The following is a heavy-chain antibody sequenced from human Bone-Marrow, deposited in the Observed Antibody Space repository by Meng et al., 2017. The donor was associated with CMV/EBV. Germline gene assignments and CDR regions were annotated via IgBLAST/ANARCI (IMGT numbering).Heavy chain of an antibody. Sequence: ASVKGSCKASGYTFTSYYMHWVRQAPGQGLEWMGIINPSGGSTSYAQKFQGRVTMTRDTSTSTVYMELSSLRSEDTAVYYCARSGGDYGSGNYGMDVWGQGTTVTVSS. CDR3: ARSGGDYGSGNYGMDV. D-gene: IGHD3-10*01. CDR1: GYTFTSYY. J-gene: IGHJ6*02. CDR2: INPSGGST. V-gene: IGHV1-46*01.